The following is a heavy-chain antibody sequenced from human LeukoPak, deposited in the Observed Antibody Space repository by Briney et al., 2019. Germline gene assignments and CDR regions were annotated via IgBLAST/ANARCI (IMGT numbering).Heavy chain of an antibody. CDR1: GYTFTSYG. V-gene: IGHV1-18*01. CDR3: ARDCSSTSCYTAFDY. J-gene: IGHJ4*02. CDR2: ISAYNGNT. Sequence: ASVKVSCKASGYTFTSYGISWVRQAPGQGLEWMGWISAYNGNTNYAQKLQGRVTMTTDTSTSTAYMELRSLRSDDTAVYYCARDCSSTSCYTAFDYWAREPWSPSPQ. D-gene: IGHD2-2*02.